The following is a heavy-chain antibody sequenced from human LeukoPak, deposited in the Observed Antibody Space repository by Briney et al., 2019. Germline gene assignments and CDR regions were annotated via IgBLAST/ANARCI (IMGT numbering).Heavy chain of an antibody. D-gene: IGHD6-19*01. CDR2: IGPKSADT. CDR1: GYTFTDYY. V-gene: IGHV1-2*02. J-gene: IGHJ3*01. CDR3: ARDGVAGSSDAFDL. Sequence: ASVKVSCKASGYTFTDYYIHWVRQAPGQGLEWMTYIGPKSADTHYAQKFQGRVTMTLDTSISAAYMELKWLTADDTAVYYCARDGVAGSSDAFDLWGQGTMVTVCS.